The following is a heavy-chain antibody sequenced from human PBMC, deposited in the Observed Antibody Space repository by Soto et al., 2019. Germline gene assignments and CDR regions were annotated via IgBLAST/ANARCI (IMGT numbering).Heavy chain of an antibody. CDR2: IYYSGST. CDR1: GGSISSGGYY. Sequence: QVQLQESGPGLVKPSQTLSLTCTVSGGSISSGGYYWSWIRQHPGKGLEWIGYIYYSGSTYYNPSLKSRXXIXVXXSKNQFSLKLSSVTAADTAVYYCARGDVSSTTIDYWGQGTLVTVSS. J-gene: IGHJ4*02. D-gene: IGHD3-16*02. V-gene: IGHV4-31*03. CDR3: ARGDVSSTTIDY.